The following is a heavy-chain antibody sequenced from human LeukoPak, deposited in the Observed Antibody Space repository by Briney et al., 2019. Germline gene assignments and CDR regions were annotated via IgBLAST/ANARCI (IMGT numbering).Heavy chain of an antibody. J-gene: IGHJ5*02. CDR2: INPNSGGA. D-gene: IGHD2-15*01. V-gene: IGHV1-2*02. Sequence: GASVKVSCKTSGYSFTGYYMQWVRQAPGQGLEWMGWINPNSGGATYAQKFQGRVSMNRDTSISTAYMELSRLTSDDTAVYYCAREQGGGTEIWFDPWGQGTLVTVSS. CDR1: GYSFTGYY. CDR3: AREQGGGTEIWFDP.